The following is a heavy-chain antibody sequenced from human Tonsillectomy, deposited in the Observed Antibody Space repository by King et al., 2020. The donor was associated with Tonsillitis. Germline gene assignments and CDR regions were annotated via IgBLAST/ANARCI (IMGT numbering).Heavy chain of an antibody. CDR3: ASRWGLGAFDI. D-gene: IGHD2-21*01. CDR2: INHSGST. CDR1: GGSFSGYF. V-gene: IGHV4-34*01. J-gene: IGHJ3*02. Sequence: VQLQQWGAGLLKPSETLSLTCAVYGGSFSGYFWSWIRQPPGKGLEWIGEINHSGSTNYNPSLKSRVTISVDTSKNQFSLKLTSVTAADTAVYYGASRWGLGAFDIWGQGTMVTVSS.